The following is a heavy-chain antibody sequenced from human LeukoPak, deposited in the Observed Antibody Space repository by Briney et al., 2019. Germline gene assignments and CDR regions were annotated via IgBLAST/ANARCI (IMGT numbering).Heavy chain of an antibody. Sequence: ASVKVSCKASGYTFTGYYTHWVRQAPGQGLEWMGRINPNSGGTNYAQTFQGRVTMTRDTSISTAYMELSRLRSDDTAVYYCARVVLPYSSGFTLGYWGQGTLVTVSS. J-gene: IGHJ4*02. CDR2: INPNSGGT. CDR1: GYTFTGYY. V-gene: IGHV1-2*06. D-gene: IGHD6-19*01. CDR3: ARVVLPYSSGFTLGY.